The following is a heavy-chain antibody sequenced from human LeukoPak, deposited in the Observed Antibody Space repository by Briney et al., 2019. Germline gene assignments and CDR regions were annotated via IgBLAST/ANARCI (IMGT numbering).Heavy chain of an antibody. D-gene: IGHD1-1*01. CDR2: INHSGST. Sequence: TSETLSLTCAVDGGSFSGYYWSWIRQPPGKGLEWIGEINHSGSTNYNPSLKSRVTISVDTSKNQFSLKLSSVTAADTAVYYCARGVGTGTYRGHYFDYWGQGTLVTVSS. V-gene: IGHV4-34*01. CDR3: ARGVGTGTYRGHYFDY. CDR1: GGSFSGYY. J-gene: IGHJ4*02.